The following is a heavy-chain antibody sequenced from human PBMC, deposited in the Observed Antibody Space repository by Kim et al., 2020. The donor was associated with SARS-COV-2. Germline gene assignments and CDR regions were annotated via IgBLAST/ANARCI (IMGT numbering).Heavy chain of an antibody. Sequence: SIGYADSVKGRFTISRDNAKNSLYLQMNSLRAEDTALYYCAKLPSRESSDYWGQGTLVTVSS. CDR2: SI. CDR3: AKLPSRESSDY. D-gene: IGHD6-6*01. V-gene: IGHV3-9*01. J-gene: IGHJ4*02.